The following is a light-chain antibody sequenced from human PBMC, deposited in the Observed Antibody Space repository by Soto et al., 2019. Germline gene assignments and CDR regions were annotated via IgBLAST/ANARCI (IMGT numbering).Light chain of an antibody. V-gene: IGKV1-39*01. CDR2: AES. CDR3: QKSESNRQT. Sequence: QITQRPSSLSAAVGERGSITCXESKSIRRYLNWYKKKKGKEXKXXXYAESSLKSGVHSRLRGSGSGNDFTINIRRMQPEDFEPYYCQKSESNRQTFGEGTRLEI. CDR1: KSIRRY. J-gene: IGKJ5*01.